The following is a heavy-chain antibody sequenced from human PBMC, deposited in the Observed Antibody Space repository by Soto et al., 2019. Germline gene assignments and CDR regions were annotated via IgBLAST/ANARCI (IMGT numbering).Heavy chain of an antibody. D-gene: IGHD3-10*01. J-gene: IGHJ4*02. Sequence: PGGSLRLSCAASGFTFSSHSMNWVRQAPGKGPEWLSYISSGSSTMYYADSVKGRFTISRDNAKNSLYLQMNSLRDEDTAVYYCARGFRGGSGSYRAFDYWGQGNLVTVSS. CDR3: ARGFRGGSGSYRAFDY. V-gene: IGHV3-48*02. CDR1: GFTFSSHS. CDR2: ISSGSSTM.